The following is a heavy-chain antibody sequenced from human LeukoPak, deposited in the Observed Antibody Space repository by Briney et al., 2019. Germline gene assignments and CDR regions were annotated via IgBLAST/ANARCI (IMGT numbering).Heavy chain of an antibody. CDR1: GGSFSGYY. CDR3: ARLPEDYYDSSGYYPSSDY. D-gene: IGHD3-22*01. CDR2: IYYSGST. Sequence: SETLSLTCAVYGGSFSGYYWSWIRQPPGKGLEWIGSIYYSGSTYYNPSLKSRVTISVDTSKNQFSLKLSSVTAADTAVYYCARLPEDYYDSSGYYPSSDYWGQGTLVTVSS. V-gene: IGHV4-34*01. J-gene: IGHJ4*02.